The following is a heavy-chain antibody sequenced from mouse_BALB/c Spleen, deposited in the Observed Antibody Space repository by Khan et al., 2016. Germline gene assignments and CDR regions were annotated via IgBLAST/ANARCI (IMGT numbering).Heavy chain of an antibody. CDR1: GYTFTSYW. Sequence: QVQLQQSGAELAKPGASVKMSCKASGYTFTSYWMHWVKQRPGQGLEWIGYINPSTGYTEYNQKFKDKATLTADKSSSTAYMQLSSLTSEDSAVYYCARCGYYCKYLFAYWGEGTLVTGSA. J-gene: IGHJ3*01. CDR2: INPSTGYT. D-gene: IGHD2-1*01. CDR3: ARCGYYCKYLFAY. V-gene: IGHV1-7*01.